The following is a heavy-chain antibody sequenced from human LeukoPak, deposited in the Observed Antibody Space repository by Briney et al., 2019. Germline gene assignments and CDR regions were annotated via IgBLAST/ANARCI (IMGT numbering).Heavy chain of an antibody. CDR3: ARDRGNNYGFTYDF. D-gene: IGHD5-18*01. CDR1: GGSITSYY. J-gene: IGHJ4*02. CDR2: IFTGGST. V-gene: IGHV4-4*07. Sequence: SETLSLTCTVSGGSITSYYWNWIRQPAGKGLEWIGCIFTGGSTNYSPSLRSRVTMSVDTSKNQFSLKLSSVTAADTAVYYCARDRGNNYGFTYDFWGQGTLVTVSS.